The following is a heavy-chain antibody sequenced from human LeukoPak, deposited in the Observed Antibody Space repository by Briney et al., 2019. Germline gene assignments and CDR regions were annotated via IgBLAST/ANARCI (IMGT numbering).Heavy chain of an antibody. CDR3: ARVGSGWGLDY. Sequence: GGSLTLSCAASGFTFRNYEMNWVRQAPGKGLKWVSYISSSGTTTYYPDSVKGRFTISRDNARNSLYLQMNTLRAEDTAVYYCARVGSGWGLDYWGQGTLVTVSS. CDR1: GFTFRNYE. J-gene: IGHJ4*02. CDR2: ISSSGTTT. D-gene: IGHD6-19*01. V-gene: IGHV3-48*03.